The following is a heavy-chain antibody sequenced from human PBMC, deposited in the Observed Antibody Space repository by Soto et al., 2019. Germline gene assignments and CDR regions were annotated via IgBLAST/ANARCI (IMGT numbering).Heavy chain of an antibody. CDR2: ISYSGTT. D-gene: IGHD5-18*01. Sequence: SETLSLTCTVSGDSISSSNNYWSWIRQPPGEGLEWIGFISYSGTTSYSPSLKSRLAISLDTSKNQFSLSLSSVTAADTAVYYCARGRGYSYGLDPWGQGTLVTVS. CDR3: ARGRGYSYGLDP. J-gene: IGHJ5*02. V-gene: IGHV4-30-4*01. CDR1: GDSISSSNNY.